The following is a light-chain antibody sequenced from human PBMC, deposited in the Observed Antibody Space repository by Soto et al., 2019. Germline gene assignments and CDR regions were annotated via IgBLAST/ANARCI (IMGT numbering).Light chain of an antibody. CDR3: QQSYSTPPT. Sequence: DIQMTQSPYSLSASVGDRVTITCRASQSISYFLNWYQQKPGKAPKLLIYAASSLQSGVPSRFSGSGSGTDFTLTISSLQPEDFATYYCQQSYSTPPTFGQGTKVDIK. CDR2: AAS. V-gene: IGKV1-39*01. J-gene: IGKJ1*01. CDR1: QSISYF.